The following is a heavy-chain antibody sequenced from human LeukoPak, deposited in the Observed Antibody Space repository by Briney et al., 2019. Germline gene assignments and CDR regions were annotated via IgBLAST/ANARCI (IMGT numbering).Heavy chain of an antibody. CDR2: INHSGST. D-gene: IGHD5-18*01. CDR1: GGSFSGYY. V-gene: IGHV4-34*01. CDR3: ARAGYSYGHY. Sequence: SETLSLTCAVYGGSFSGYYWSWIRQPSGKGLEWIGEINHSGSTNYNPSLKSRVTISVDTSKNQFSLKLSSVTAADTAVYYCARAGYSYGHYWGQGTLVTVSS. J-gene: IGHJ4*02.